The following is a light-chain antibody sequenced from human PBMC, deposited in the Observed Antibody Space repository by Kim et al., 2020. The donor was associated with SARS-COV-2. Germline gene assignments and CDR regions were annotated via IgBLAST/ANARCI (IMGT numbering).Light chain of an antibody. V-gene: IGKV1-5*03. J-gene: IGKJ1*01. CDR1: QSLSSW. CDR3: QQYNLYQGT. CDR2: RSS. Sequence: ASVGHRITISCQASQSLSSWLAWYRQKPGKAPNLLIYRSSSLETGVPSRFSGSESGTEFTLTISSLQPDDFATYYCQQYNLYQGTFGQGTKVEIK.